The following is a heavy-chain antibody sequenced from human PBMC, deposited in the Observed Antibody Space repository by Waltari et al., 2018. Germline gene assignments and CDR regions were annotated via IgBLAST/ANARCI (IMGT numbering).Heavy chain of an antibody. J-gene: IGHJ4*02. CDR1: GVSITTGSHF. Sequence: QVQLQESGPGLVKPSQTLSLTCSVSGVSITTGSHFWSWIRQPVGKALEWIGRIHHTGTIYYNPSLRSRVTMSMDTSKNQLSLNLSSVTAADTAVYYCARRSPYSSFDYWGQGTLVTVSS. CDR3: ARRSPYSSFDY. D-gene: IGHD3-22*01. CDR2: IHHTGTI. V-gene: IGHV4-61*02.